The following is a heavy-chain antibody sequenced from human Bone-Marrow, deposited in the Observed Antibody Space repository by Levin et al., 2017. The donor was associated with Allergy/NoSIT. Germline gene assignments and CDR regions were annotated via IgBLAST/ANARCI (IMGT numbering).Heavy chain of an antibody. D-gene: IGHD4-17*01. Sequence: GSLRLSCAASGFTFSDYYFNWIRQAPGKGLEWVSYITITGDNTFYADSVRGRFTVSRDTGKNSLYLQMNSLRADDTATYYCARATGDFGAYFHGMDVWGQGTTVTVSS. CDR1: GFTFSDYY. CDR2: ITITGDNT. CDR3: ARATGDFGAYFHGMDV. V-gene: IGHV3-11*01. J-gene: IGHJ6*02.